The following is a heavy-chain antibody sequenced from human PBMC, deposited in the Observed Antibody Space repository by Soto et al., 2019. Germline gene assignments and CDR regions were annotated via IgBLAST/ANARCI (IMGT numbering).Heavy chain of an antibody. CDR3: ARQGFGPLHGLVDI. J-gene: IGHJ6*02. V-gene: IGHV4-59*08. CDR1: GGSISSYY. D-gene: IGHD3-10*01. CDR2: VHHSWGS. Sequence: QVQLQESGPGLVKPSETLSLSCTVSGGSISSYYWSWFRQSPGKRMEWIGYVHHSWGSSYNPSLQSRVAISLDTSQSQFALKVTSVTATDTALYYCARQGFGPLHGLVDIWGQGTTFTVSS.